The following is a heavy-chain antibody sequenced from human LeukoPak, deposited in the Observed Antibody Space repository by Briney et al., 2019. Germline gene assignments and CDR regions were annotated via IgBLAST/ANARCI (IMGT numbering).Heavy chain of an antibody. J-gene: IGHJ3*02. CDR3: AREGQRGIYALDI. CDR1: GLTVSTNY. D-gene: IGHD3-10*01. V-gene: IGHV3-66*01. CDR2: LHSGGTT. Sequence: GGSLRLSCAASGLTVSTNYMSWVRHLPGKGLEWISVLHSGGTTKYADSVEGRFTISRDESNNTLFLQMDNLGVEDTTVYYCAREGQRGIYALDIWGQGTLVTVSS.